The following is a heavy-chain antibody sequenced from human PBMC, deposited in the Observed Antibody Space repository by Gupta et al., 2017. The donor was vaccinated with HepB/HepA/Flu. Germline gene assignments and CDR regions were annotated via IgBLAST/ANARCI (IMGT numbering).Heavy chain of an antibody. D-gene: IGHD4-11*01. Sequence: EVQLVESGGGLVKPGGSLRLSCAASGFTFSNAWMSWVRQAPGKGLEWVGRIKSKTDGGTTDYAAPVKGRFTISRDDSKNTLYLQMNSLKTEDTAVYYCTTLTGPFQYDYRKYWGQGTLVTVSS. CDR2: IKSKTDGGTT. V-gene: IGHV3-15*01. J-gene: IGHJ4*02. CDR1: GFTFSNAW. CDR3: TTLTGPFQYDYRKY.